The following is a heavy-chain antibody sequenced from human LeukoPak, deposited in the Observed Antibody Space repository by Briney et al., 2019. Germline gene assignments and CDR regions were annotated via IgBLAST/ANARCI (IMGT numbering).Heavy chain of an antibody. D-gene: IGHD4-17*01. J-gene: IGHJ4*02. CDR2: IIPILGIA. Sequence: GASVKVSCKASGGTFSSYAISWVRQAPGQGLEWMGRIIPILGIANYAQKFQGRVTITADKSTSTAYMELSSLRSEDTAVYYCAKEGDYGGYFDYWGQGTLVTVSS. CDR3: AKEGDYGGYFDY. CDR1: GGTFSSYA. V-gene: IGHV1-69*04.